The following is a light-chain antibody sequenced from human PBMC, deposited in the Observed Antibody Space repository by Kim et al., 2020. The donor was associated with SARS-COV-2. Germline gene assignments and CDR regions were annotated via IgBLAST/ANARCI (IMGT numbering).Light chain of an antibody. CDR2: ATS. Sequence: AIQMTQSPSSLSASVGDRVTITCRASQGIRNDLGWYQQKPGRAPNLLIYATSTLQSGVPSRFSGSGSGTDFTLTISNLQPEDVATYYCLQDYDYPLTFGGWTKVDIK. CDR3: LQDYDYPLT. CDR1: QGIRND. J-gene: IGKJ4*01. V-gene: IGKV1-6*01.